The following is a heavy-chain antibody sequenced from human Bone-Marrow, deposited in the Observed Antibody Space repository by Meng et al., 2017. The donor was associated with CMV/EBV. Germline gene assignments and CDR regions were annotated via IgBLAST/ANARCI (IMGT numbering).Heavy chain of an antibody. CDR1: GFTFSSYS. J-gene: IGHJ4*02. CDR2: IIWNGGST. D-gene: IGHD1-26*01. V-gene: IGHV3-20*04. CDR3: ARDRGRPEYYLDY. Sequence: GESLKISCAASGFTFSSYSMNWVRQAPGKGLEWVSGIIWNGGSTSYADSVKGRFTISRDNAKNSLYLQMHSLRAEDTAFYYCARDRGRPEYYLDYWGQGTLVTVSS.